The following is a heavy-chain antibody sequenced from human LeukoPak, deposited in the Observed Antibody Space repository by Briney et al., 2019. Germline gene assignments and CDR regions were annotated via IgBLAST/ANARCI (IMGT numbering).Heavy chain of an antibody. V-gene: IGHV4-59*01. Sequence: PSETLSLTCTVSGGSISNYYWSWIRQPPGKGLEWIGYIYYSGSTNYNPSLRSRVTISVDTSKNQFSLKLSSVTAADTAVYYRARSHGSGSYYNLNDYWGQGTLVTVSS. CDR1: GGSISNYY. CDR2: IYYSGST. CDR3: ARSHGSGSYYNLNDY. J-gene: IGHJ4*02. D-gene: IGHD3-10*01.